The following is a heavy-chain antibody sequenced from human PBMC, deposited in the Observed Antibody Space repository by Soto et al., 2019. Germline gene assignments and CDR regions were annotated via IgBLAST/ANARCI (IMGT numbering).Heavy chain of an antibody. Sequence: PSETLSLTCTVSSAPITKYYWGWVRQAPGRGLEWIGFTHHSGYISYSPSLKSRVTMSVDPSKNQVSLKLTSVTAADTAVYYCARAPRVASAAAGRFPFQHWGQGTLVTVSS. CDR1: SAPITKYY. V-gene: IGHV4-4*09. CDR2: THHSGYI. CDR3: ARAPRVASAAAGRFPFQH. J-gene: IGHJ1*01. D-gene: IGHD6-13*01.